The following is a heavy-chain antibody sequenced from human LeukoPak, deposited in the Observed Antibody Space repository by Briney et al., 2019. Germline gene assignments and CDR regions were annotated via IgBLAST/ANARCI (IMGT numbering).Heavy chain of an antibody. CDR1: GFTFRSYA. J-gene: IGHJ3*02. CDR3: AREIFNGFDI. V-gene: IGHV3-30-3*01. Sequence: SGGSLRLSCAGSGFTFRSYAMHWVRQAPGKGLEWVAVISYDGSNKDYADSVKGRFTISRDNSKNTLFLQMNSLRAEDTAVYYSAREIFNGFDIWGQGTMVTVSS. CDR2: ISYDGSNK.